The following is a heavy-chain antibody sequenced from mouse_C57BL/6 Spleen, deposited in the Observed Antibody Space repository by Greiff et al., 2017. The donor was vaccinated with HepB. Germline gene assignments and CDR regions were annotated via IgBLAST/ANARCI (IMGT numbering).Heavy chain of an antibody. CDR3: ARPTTVVAPYYYAMDY. J-gene: IGHJ4*01. D-gene: IGHD1-1*01. Sequence: QVQLQQSGAELVKPGASVKMSCKASGYTFTSYWITWVKQRPGQGLEWIGDIYPGSGSTNYNEKFKSKATLTVDTSSSTAYMQLSSLTSEDSAVYYCARPTTVVAPYYYAMDYWGQGTSVTVSS. V-gene: IGHV1-55*01. CDR1: GYTFTSYW. CDR2: IYPGSGST.